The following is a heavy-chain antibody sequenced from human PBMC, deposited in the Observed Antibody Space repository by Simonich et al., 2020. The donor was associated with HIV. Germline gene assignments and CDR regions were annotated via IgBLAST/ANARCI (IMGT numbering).Heavy chain of an antibody. CDR3: ARDGRKGSSTSCSDY. CDR1: GFTFSSYS. J-gene: IGHJ4*02. D-gene: IGHD2-2*01. V-gene: IGHV3-21*01. CDR2: ISSSSSYI. Sequence: EVQLVESGGGLVKPGGSLRLSCASSGFTFSSYSMNGVRQGPGKGLEWVSSISSSSSYIYYADSVKCRFTISRDNAKNSLYLQMNSRRAEDTAVYYCARDGRKGSSTSCSDYWGQGTLVTVSS.